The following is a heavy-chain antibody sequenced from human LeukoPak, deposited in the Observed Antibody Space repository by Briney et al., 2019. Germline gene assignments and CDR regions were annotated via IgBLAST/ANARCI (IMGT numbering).Heavy chain of an antibody. J-gene: IGHJ6*04. CDR2: IYYSGST. CDR1: GGSISSSSYY. V-gene: IGHV4-39*07. CDR3: ARVWAAAAGEVDV. D-gene: IGHD6-13*01. Sequence: SETLSLTCTVSGGSISSSSYYWGWIRQPPGKGLEWIGSIYYSGSTYYNPSLKSRVTLSVDTSKNQFSLKLSSVTAADTAVYYCARVWAAAAGEVDVWGKGTTVTVSS.